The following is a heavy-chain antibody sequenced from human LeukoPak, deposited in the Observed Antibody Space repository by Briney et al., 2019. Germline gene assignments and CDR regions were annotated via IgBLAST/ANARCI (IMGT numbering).Heavy chain of an antibody. V-gene: IGHV1-46*01. J-gene: IGHJ3*02. Sequence: VASVKVSCKASGYTFTSYYMHWVRQAPGQGLEWMGTINPSGGSTSYAQKFQGRVTMTRDTSTSTVYMELGSLRSEDTAVYYCARDRDSSGYLTRDAFEIWGQGTTVTVSS. CDR2: INPSGGST. CDR1: GYTFTSYY. CDR3: ARDRDSSGYLTRDAFEI. D-gene: IGHD3-22*01.